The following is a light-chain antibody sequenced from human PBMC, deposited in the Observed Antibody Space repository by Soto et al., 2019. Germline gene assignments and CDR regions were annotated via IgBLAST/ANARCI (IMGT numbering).Light chain of an antibody. CDR2: AAS. J-gene: IGKJ4*01. CDR1: QGISSY. Sequence: DIQLTQSPSFLSASVGDRVTITCRASQGISSYVAWYQQKPGKAPRLLIYAASTLQSGVPSRFSGSGSGTEFTLTISSLQPEDFAAYYCQQHLTFGGGTKVDIK. V-gene: IGKV1-9*01. CDR3: QQHLT.